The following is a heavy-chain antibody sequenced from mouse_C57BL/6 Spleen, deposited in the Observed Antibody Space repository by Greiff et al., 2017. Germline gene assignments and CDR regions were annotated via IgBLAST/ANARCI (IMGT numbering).Heavy chain of an antibody. V-gene: IGHV1-69*01. CDR3: TRLYYGIDY. J-gene: IGHJ2*01. Sequence: LQLQQSGAELVMPGASVKLSCKASGYTFTSYWMHWVKQRPGQGLEWIGEIDPSDSYTNYNQKFKGKSTLTVDKSSSTAYMQLSSLTSEDSAVYYCTRLYYGIDYWGQGTTLTVSS. D-gene: IGHD2-1*01. CDR2: IDPSDSYT. CDR1: GYTFTSYW.